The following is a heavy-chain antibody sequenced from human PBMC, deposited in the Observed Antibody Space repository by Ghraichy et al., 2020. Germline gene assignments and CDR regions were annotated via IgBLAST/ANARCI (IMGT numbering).Heavy chain of an antibody. D-gene: IGHD2-15*01. V-gene: IGHV3-23*01. CDR1: GFTFSSYE. CDR3: AKAWGFCSGGTCPSYKWFDP. Sequence: ESLNISCAASGFTFSSYEMTWVRQAPGKGLEWVSTISGGGGNTYYGDSVKGRFTVSRDNSHNTMSLQMNSLRAEDTALYYCAKAWGFCSGGTCPSYKWFDPWGPGTLVTVSS. CDR2: ISGGGGNT. J-gene: IGHJ5*02.